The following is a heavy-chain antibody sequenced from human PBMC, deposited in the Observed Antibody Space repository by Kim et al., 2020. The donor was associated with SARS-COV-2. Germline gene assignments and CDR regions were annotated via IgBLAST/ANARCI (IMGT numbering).Heavy chain of an antibody. V-gene: IGHV1-46*03. Sequence: ASVKVSCKASGYTFSSYYIHWVRQAPGQGLEWMGIINPSVSGTNHAQRFKGRVTMTRDTSTSTVYMELSSLRSDDTAVYYCARSIRTTGLDIDYWGQGTLVTVSS. J-gene: IGHJ4*02. CDR2: INPSVSGT. D-gene: IGHD1-1*01. CDR1: GYTFSSYY. CDR3: ARSIRTTGLDIDY.